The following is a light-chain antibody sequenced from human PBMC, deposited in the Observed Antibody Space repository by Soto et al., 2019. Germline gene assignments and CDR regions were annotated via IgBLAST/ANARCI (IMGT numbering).Light chain of an antibody. J-gene: IGKJ1*01. Sequence: EIVLTQSPGTLSLSPGERATLSCRASQSVSSSYLGWYQQKPGQAPRLLIYGASSRATGIPDRFSGSGSGTDFTLTISRLEPEDFAVYYCQQYGSSQTFGQGTKVEIK. V-gene: IGKV3-20*01. CDR2: GAS. CDR1: QSVSSSY. CDR3: QQYGSSQT.